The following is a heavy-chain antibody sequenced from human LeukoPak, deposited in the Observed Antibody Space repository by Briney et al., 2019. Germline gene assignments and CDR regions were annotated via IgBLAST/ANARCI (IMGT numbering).Heavy chain of an antibody. CDR1: GYTFTSYD. J-gene: IGHJ4*02. D-gene: IGHD4-17*01. Sequence: ASVKVSCKASGYTFTSYDINWVRQATGQGLEWMGWMNPNSGNTGYAQKFQGRVTMTRNTSISTAYMELSSLRSEDTAVYYCAKTLHYGDYGKFDYWGQGTLVTVSS. V-gene: IGHV1-8*01. CDR2: MNPNSGNT. CDR3: AKTLHYGDYGKFDY.